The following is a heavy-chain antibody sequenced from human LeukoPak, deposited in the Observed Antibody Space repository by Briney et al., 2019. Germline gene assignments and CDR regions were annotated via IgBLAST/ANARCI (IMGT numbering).Heavy chain of an antibody. J-gene: IGHJ5*02. CDR3: ARVIVGATLWFDP. V-gene: IGHV4-59*01. Sequence: SETLSLTCTVSGGSISINYWSWIRQPPGKGLEWIGYIYYSGSTNYNPSLKSRVTISVDTSKNQFSLKLSSVTAADTAVYYCARVIVGATLWFDPWGQGTLVTVSS. CDR1: GGSISINY. D-gene: IGHD1-26*01. CDR2: IYYSGST.